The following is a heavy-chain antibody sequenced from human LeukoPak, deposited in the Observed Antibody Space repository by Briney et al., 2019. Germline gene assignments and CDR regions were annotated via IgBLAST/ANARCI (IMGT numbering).Heavy chain of an antibody. Sequence: GGSLRLSCAASGFTFSSYGMHWVRQAPGKGLEWAAVISYDGSNKYYADSVKGRFTISRDNSKNTLYLQMNSLRAEDTAVYYCAKESGSGDYDSLHFDYWGQGTLVTVPS. CDR3: AKESGSGDYDSLHFDY. D-gene: IGHD4-17*01. J-gene: IGHJ4*02. V-gene: IGHV3-30*18. CDR2: ISYDGSNK. CDR1: GFTFSSYG.